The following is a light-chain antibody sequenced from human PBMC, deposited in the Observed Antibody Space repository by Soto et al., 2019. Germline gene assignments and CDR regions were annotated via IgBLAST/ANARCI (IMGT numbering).Light chain of an antibody. CDR1: SSDVGGYNY. Sequence: QSVLTQPASVSGSPGHSITISCTGTSSDVGGYNYVSWYQQHPGKAPKLMIYDVGNRPSGVSDRFSGSKSGNTASLTISGLQAEDEADYYCSSYTTSSTYVFGTGTKVTVL. CDR3: SSYTTSSTYV. J-gene: IGLJ1*01. V-gene: IGLV2-14*01. CDR2: DVG.